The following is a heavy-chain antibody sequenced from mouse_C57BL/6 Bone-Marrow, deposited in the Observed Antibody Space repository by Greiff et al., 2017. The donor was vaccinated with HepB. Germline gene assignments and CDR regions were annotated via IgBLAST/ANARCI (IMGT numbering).Heavy chain of an antibody. CDR2: IWRGGST. V-gene: IGHV2-5*01. CDR1: GFSLTSYG. J-gene: IGHJ1*03. CDR3: AKSLANRHWYFDV. Sequence: QVQLKESGPGLVQPSQSLSITCTVSGFSLTSYGVHWVRQSPGKGLEWLGVIWRGGSTDYNAAFMSRLSITKDNSKSQVFFKMNSLQADDTAIYYCAKSLANRHWYFDVWGTGTTVTVSS. D-gene: IGHD1-1*01.